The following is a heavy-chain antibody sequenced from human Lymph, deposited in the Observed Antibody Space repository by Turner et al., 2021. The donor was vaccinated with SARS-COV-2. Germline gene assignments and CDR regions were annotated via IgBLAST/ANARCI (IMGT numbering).Heavy chain of an antibody. CDR3: ARHAYRFYVSSLLFDY. V-gene: IGHV4-39*01. Sequence: QLQLQESGPGLVKHSETLSLTCTVSGGSISSSSYYWGWIRPPPGKGLEWIGSIYYSGSTYYNPSLKSRVTISVDTSKNQFSLKLSSVTAADTAVYYCARHAYRFYVSSLLFDYWGQGTLVTVSS. CDR2: IYYSGST. CDR1: GGSISSSSYY. J-gene: IGHJ4*02. D-gene: IGHD3-10*02.